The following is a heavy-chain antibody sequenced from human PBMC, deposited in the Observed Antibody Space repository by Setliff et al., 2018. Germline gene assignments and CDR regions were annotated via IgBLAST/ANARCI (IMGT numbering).Heavy chain of an antibody. CDR2: ISSSGSTI. CDR3: ACPDILTGLYDY. D-gene: IGHD3-9*01. Sequence: PGGSLRLSCAASGFTFSSYEMNWVRRAPGKGLEWVSYISSSGSTIYYADSVKGRFTISRDNAKNSLYLQMNSLRAEDTAVYYCACPDILTGLYDYWGQGTLVTVSS. V-gene: IGHV3-48*03. J-gene: IGHJ4*02. CDR1: GFTFSSYE.